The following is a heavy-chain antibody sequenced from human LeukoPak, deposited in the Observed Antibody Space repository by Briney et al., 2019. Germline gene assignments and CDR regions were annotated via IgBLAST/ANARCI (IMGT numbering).Heavy chain of an antibody. CDR3: ARDGSLPDY. CDR2: ISSSGSTI. Sequence: PGGSLRLSCAASGFTFSSYEMNWVRQAPGKGLEWVSYISSSGSTIYYADSVKGRFTISRDNAKNMLYLQMNSLRAEDTAVYYCARDGSLPDYWGQGTLVTVSS. D-gene: IGHD5-12*01. V-gene: IGHV3-48*03. J-gene: IGHJ4*02. CDR1: GFTFSSYE.